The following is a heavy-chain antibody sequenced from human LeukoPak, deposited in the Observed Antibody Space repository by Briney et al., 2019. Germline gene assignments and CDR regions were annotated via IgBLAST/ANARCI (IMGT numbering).Heavy chain of an antibody. D-gene: IGHD5-18*01. CDR1: GYTFTGYA. CDR2: INAGNGNT. J-gene: IGHJ4*02. Sequence: ASVKVSCKASGYTFTGYAMHWVRQAPGQRLEWMGWINAGNGNTKYSQKFQGRVTITRDTSATTVYMELSRLRSEDTAVYYCARDRAMIIWYFDNWGQGTLVTVSS. V-gene: IGHV1-3*01. CDR3: ARDRAMIIWYFDN.